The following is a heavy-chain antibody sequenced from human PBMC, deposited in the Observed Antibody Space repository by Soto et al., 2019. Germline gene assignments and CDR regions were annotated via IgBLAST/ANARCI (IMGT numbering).Heavy chain of an antibody. CDR1: GFTFSSYN. D-gene: IGHD3-10*01. V-gene: IGHV3-21*01. Sequence: DVQLVESGGGLVKPGGSLRLSCAASGFTFSSYNMNWVRQAPGKGLECVSSISSSSSYIYYADSVKGRFTISRDNAKNSLYLQMNSLRAEDTAVYYCARSAGDYYGMDVWGQGTTVTVSS. CDR2: ISSSSSYI. J-gene: IGHJ6*02. CDR3: ARSAGDYYGMDV.